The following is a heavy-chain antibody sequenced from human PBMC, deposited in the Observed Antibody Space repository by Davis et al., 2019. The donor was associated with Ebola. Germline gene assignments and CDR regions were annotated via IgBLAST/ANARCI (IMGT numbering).Heavy chain of an antibody. Sequence: MPSETLSLTCTVSGGSISSYYWSWIRQPPGKGLEWIGYIYYSGSTNYNPSLKSRVTISVDTSKNQFSLKLSSVTAADTAVYYCARGFVAVAGTSYGFDPWGQGTLVTVSS. J-gene: IGHJ5*02. D-gene: IGHD6-19*01. CDR2: IYYSGST. V-gene: IGHV4-59*01. CDR3: ARGFVAVAGTSYGFDP. CDR1: GGSISSYY.